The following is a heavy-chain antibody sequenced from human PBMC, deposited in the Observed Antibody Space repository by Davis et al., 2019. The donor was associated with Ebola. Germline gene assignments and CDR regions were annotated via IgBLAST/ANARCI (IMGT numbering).Heavy chain of an antibody. CDR3: ARGEYSGYDWNYYYYYGMDV. CDR2: IYYSGST. J-gene: IGHJ6*02. D-gene: IGHD5-12*01. V-gene: IGHV4-59*12. Sequence: SETLSLTCAVYGGSFSGYYWRWIRQPPGKGLEWIGYIYYSGSTNYNPSLKSRVTISVDTSKNQFSLKLSSVTAADTAVYYCARGEYSGYDWNYYYYYGMDVWGQGTTVTVSS. CDR1: GGSFSGYY.